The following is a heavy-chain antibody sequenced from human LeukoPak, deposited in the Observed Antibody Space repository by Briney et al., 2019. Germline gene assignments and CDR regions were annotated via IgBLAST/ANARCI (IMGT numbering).Heavy chain of an antibody. Sequence: SVKVSCKASGGTFSSYAISWVRQAPGQGLEWMGGIIPIFGTANYAHKFQGRVTITADESTSTAYMELSSLRSEDTAVYYCGKSAPSGFDPWGQGTLVTVSS. CDR2: IIPIFGTA. J-gene: IGHJ5*02. CDR3: GKSAPSGFDP. CDR1: GGTFSSYA. V-gene: IGHV1-69*13.